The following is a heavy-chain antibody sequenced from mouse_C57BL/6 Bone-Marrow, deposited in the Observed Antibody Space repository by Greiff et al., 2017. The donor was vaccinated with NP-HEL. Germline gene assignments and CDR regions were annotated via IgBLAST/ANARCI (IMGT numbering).Heavy chain of an antibody. CDR1: GYTFTSYW. Sequence: EVQLQQSGTVLARPGASVKMSCKTSGYTFTSYWMHWVKQRPGQGLEWIGAIYPGNSDTSYNQKFKDKAKLTAVTSASTAYMELSSLTNEDSAVYYCTKANWDGYWGQGTTLTVSS. CDR2: IYPGNSDT. CDR3: TKANWDGY. V-gene: IGHV1-5*01. J-gene: IGHJ2*01. D-gene: IGHD4-1*01.